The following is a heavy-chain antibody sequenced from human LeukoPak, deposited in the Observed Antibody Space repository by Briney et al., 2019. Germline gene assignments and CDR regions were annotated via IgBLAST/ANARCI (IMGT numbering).Heavy chain of an antibody. CDR1: GYTFTSYG. D-gene: IGHD2-2*01. V-gene: IGHV1-18*01. CDR3: ARATSIVVVPAALNWFDP. CDR2: ISAYNGNT. Sequence: GASVKVSCKAPGYTFTSYGISWVRQAPGQGLEWMGWISAYNGNTNYAQKLQGRVTMTTDTSTSTAYMELRSLRSDDTAVYYCARATSIVVVPAALNWFDPWGQGTLVTVSS. J-gene: IGHJ5*02.